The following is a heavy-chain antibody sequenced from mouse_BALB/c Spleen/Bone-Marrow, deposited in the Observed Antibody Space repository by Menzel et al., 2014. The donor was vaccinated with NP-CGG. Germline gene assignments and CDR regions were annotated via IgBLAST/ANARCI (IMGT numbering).Heavy chain of an antibody. CDR1: GFTFTSYG. D-gene: IGHD4-1*01. V-gene: IGHV5-6*01. Sequence: EVKLVESGGDLVKPGGSLKLSCAASGFTFTSYGMSWVRQTPDKRLEWVATISSGGSYTYYPDSVKGRFTISRDNAKNTLYLQTSSLKSEDTAMYYCARLGRDYFDYWGQGTTLAVSS. CDR3: ARLGRDYFDY. J-gene: IGHJ2*01. CDR2: ISSGGSYT.